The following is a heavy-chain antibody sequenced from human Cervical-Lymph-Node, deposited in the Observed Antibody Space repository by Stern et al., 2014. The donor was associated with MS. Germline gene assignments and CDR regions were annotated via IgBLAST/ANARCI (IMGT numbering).Heavy chain of an antibody. CDR1: GFTFSNYA. D-gene: IGHD6-19*01. Sequence: EVQLVESGGGLEQRGGSLRLSCAASGFTFSNYAMNWVRQAPGKGLEWVSGISVSGGTTYYADSVKGRFTISRDDPNNSLYLQIHSLGAEDTAVYYCARDLAGYWYFDLWGRGTLVTVSS. CDR2: ISVSGGTT. CDR3: ARDLAGYWYFDL. V-gene: IGHV3-23*04. J-gene: IGHJ2*01.